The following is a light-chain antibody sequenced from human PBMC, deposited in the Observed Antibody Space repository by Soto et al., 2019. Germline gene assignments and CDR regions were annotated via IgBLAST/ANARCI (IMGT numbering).Light chain of an antibody. CDR2: GVT. J-gene: IGLJ1*01. CDR1: SSDVGGYNY. V-gene: IGLV2-14*01. CDR3: SSYTSASTLLYL. Sequence: QSALTQPASVSGSPGQSITISCTGTSSDVGGYNYVSWYQQHPGIAPKLLIYGVTNRPSGVSTRFSGSRSGNTASLTISGPRAEDEADYHCSSYTSASTLLYLFGTGTKLTVL.